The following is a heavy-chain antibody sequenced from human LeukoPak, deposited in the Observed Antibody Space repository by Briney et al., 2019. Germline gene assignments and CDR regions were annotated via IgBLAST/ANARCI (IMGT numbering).Heavy chain of an antibody. D-gene: IGHD3-10*01. J-gene: IGHJ4*02. CDR2: IPYVGSNK. CDR3: VKDTDVSGID. CDR1: GFSFSNYG. V-gene: IGHV3-30*02. Sequence: QAGGSLRLSCAASGFSFSNYGIHWVRQAPGKGLEWVAFIPYVGSNKYYADSVRGRFTISRDNSKNTLYLQMNSLRAEDTAVYHCVKDTDVSGIDWGQGTQVTVSS.